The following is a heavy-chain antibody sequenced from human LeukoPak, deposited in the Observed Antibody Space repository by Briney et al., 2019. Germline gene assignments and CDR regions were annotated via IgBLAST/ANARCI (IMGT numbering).Heavy chain of an antibody. CDR2: IYTSGST. CDR3: ARETGQDDYGSLGENWFDP. Sequence: PSETLSLTCTVSGGSISSGSYYWSWIRQPAGKGLEWIGRIYTSGSTNYNPSLKSRVTISVDTSKNQFSLKLSSVTAADTAVYYCARETGQDDYGSLGENWFDPWGQGTLVTVSS. V-gene: IGHV4-61*02. J-gene: IGHJ5*02. CDR1: GGSISSGSYY. D-gene: IGHD4-17*01.